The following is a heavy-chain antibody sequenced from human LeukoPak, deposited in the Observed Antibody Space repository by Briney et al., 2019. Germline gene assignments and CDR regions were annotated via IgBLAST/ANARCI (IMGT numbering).Heavy chain of an antibody. CDR1: GGSISSGGYY. CDR2: IYYSGST. Sequence: TLSLTCTVSGGSISSGGYYWSWIRQHPGTGLEWIGYIYYSGSTYYNPSLKSRVTISVDTSKNQFSLKLSSVTAADTAVYYCARDHNCSGGSCFDYWGQGTLVTVSS. J-gene: IGHJ4*02. CDR3: ARDHNCSGGSCFDY. D-gene: IGHD2-15*01. V-gene: IGHV4-31*03.